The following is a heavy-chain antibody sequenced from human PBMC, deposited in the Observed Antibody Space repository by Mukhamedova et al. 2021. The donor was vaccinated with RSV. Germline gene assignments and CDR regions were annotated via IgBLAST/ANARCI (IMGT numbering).Heavy chain of an antibody. CDR3: AGGVGMANYYYDMDV. Sequence: DSVKGRFTISRDNAKNSVYLQMNSLRVEDTAVYYCAGGVGMANYYYDMDVWGQGTTVTVSS. V-gene: IGHV3-11*04. D-gene: IGHD6-13*01. J-gene: IGHJ6*02.